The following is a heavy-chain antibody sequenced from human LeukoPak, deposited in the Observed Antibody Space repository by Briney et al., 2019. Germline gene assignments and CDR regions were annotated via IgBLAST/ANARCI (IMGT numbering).Heavy chain of an antibody. CDR2: ISGSGGST. CDR1: GFTFSGYS. J-gene: IGHJ4*02. Sequence: GGPLRLSCEASGFTFSGYSMNWVRKAPGKGLEWVSPISGSGGSTYYADSVKGRFTISRDNSKNTLYLQMNSLRAEDTAVYYCAKMRQRFYNSDWTGDYWGQGTLVTVSS. D-gene: IGHD6-19*01. V-gene: IGHV3-23*01. CDR3: AKMRQRFYNSDWTGDY.